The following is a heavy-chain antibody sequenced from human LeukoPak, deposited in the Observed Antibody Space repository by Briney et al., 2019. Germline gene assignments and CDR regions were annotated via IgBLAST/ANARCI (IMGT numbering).Heavy chain of an antibody. V-gene: IGHV3-23*01. CDR3: ARDPNSSSSSTSYYFDY. CDR2: ISGSGVST. D-gene: IGHD6-6*01. CDR1: GFTFSSYG. J-gene: IGHJ4*02. Sequence: PGGSLRLSCAASGFTFSSYGMTWVRQAPGKGLEWVSSISGSGVSTYYADSVKGRFTISRDNSKNTLYLQMNSLRAEDTAVYYCARDPNSSSSSTSYYFDYWGQGTLVTVSS.